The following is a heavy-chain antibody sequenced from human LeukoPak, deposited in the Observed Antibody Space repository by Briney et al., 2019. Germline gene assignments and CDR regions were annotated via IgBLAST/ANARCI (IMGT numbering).Heavy chain of an antibody. D-gene: IGHD1-1*01. CDR3: MTAAGYNFGQY. V-gene: IGHV3-23*05. J-gene: IGHJ4*02. Sequence: PGGSLRLSCAASGFTFSSSAMSWVRQVPGKGLEWVSALYIGGNTYYADSVRGRFTISRDNSKNTLYLQMNSLRAEDTAIYYCMTAAGYNFGQYWGQGTLVTVSS. CDR2: LYIGGNT. CDR1: GFTFSSSA.